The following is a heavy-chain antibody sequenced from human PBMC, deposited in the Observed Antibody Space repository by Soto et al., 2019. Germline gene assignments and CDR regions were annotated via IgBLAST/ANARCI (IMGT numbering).Heavy chain of an antibody. Sequence: QVQLQESGPGLVRPSGALSVTCAVSGDSISRSHWWSWVRQSPGKGLERIGEISHSAITNYNPSLKSRVTISGDKSKNQLSLKLPSVTAADTAVYYCARVRSDRSGVAHWGQGTLVSVSS. CDR2: ISHSAIT. D-gene: IGHD3-22*01. J-gene: IGHJ4*02. CDR3: ARVRSDRSGVAH. V-gene: IGHV4-4*02. CDR1: GDSISRSHW.